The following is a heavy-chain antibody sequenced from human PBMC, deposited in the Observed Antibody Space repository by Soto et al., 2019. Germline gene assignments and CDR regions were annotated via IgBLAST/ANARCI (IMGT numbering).Heavy chain of an antibody. CDR1: GYIFTAYS. D-gene: IGHD2-15*01. CDR2: VNPSGGST. Sequence: QVQLVQSGAEVKKPGASVKVSCKASGYIFTAYSMHWVRQAPGQGLEWMGVVNPSGGSTNYAQKFQGRITMTRDTSTSTVCMDLSSLTSEDSAVYYCAREENCSDGICYSEYFQRWGQGTLVTVSS. CDR3: AREENCSDGICYSEYFQR. J-gene: IGHJ1*01. V-gene: IGHV1-46*01.